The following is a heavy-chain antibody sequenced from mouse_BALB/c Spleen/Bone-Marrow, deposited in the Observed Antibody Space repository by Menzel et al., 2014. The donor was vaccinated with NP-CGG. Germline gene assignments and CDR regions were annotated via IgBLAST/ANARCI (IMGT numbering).Heavy chain of an antibody. CDR3: ARSTSTMDY. CDR1: GYAFSSYW. D-gene: IGHD1-1*02. V-gene: IGHV1-80*01. CDR2: IYPGDGDT. Sequence: VNVVESGAELVRPGSSLKISCKASGYAFSSYWMNWVKQRPGQGLEWIGQIYPGDGDTNYNGKFKGKATLTADKSSSTAYMQLSSLTSEDSVVYFCARSTSTMDYWGQGTTLTVSS. J-gene: IGHJ2*01.